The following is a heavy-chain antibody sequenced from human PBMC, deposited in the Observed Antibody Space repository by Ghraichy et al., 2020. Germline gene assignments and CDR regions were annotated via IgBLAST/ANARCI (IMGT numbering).Heavy chain of an antibody. CDR3: ASGLGYCSSTSCYMPYYYYGLDV. V-gene: IGHV4-39*01. CDR2: IYYTGRT. D-gene: IGHD2-2*02. J-gene: IGHJ6*02. CDR1: GGSISTNSYY. Sequence: SETLSLTCTVSGGSISTNSYYWGWIRQSPGKGLEGIGSIYYTGRTYFNPSLGSRVTMSVDTSTNQFSLNLSPVTAADTAVYYCASGLGYCSSTSCYMPYYYYGLDVWGRGTTVTVSS.